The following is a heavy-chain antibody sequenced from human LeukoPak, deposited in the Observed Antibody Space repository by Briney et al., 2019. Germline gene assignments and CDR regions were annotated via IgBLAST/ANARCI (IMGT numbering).Heavy chain of an antibody. D-gene: IGHD6-13*01. CDR2: INPYSGGT. V-gene: IGHV1-2*02. Sequence: GASVKVSCKASGYTFTDFYMHWVRQAPGQGLEWMGWINPYSGGTNYGQKFQGRVTMTRDTSISTAYMELSRLRSDDTAVYYCARDRSSWYKGWFDPWGQGTLVTVSS. CDR1: GYTFTDFY. J-gene: IGHJ5*02. CDR3: ARDRSSWYKGWFDP.